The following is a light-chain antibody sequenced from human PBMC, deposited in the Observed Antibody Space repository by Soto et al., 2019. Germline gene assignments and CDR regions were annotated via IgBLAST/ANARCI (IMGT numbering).Light chain of an antibody. CDR1: QGISSN. J-gene: IGKJ1*01. Sequence: IWMTQSPATLSVSPGDRVTLSCRVSQGISSNLAWYQQKPGKAPELLIYAASTMHSGVPARFSGSGSGTEFTLTISCLQSEDFATYYCQQYYSFPRTFGQGTKVEIK. CDR3: QQYYSFPRT. V-gene: IGKV1D-8*01. CDR2: AAS.